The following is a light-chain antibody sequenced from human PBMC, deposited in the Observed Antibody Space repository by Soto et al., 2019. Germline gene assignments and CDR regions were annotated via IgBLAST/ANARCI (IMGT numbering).Light chain of an antibody. V-gene: IGKV3-11*01. CDR1: QSVSSY. J-gene: IGKJ2*01. CDR3: QQRSNWYT. CDR2: DAS. Sequence: EIVLTQSPATLSLSPGERATLSCRAGQSVSSYLAWYQQKPGQAPRLLIYDASNRTAGIPARFSGSGSGTDFTPTISRLEPEDFAYYYCQQRSNWYTFGKGTKLAIK.